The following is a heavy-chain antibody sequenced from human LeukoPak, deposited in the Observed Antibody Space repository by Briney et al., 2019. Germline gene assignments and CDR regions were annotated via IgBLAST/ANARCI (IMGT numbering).Heavy chain of an antibody. D-gene: IGHD3-9*01. CDR2: IYYSGST. Sequence: TSETLSLTCTVSGGSISSGGYSWSWIRQHPGKGLEWIGYIYYSGSTYYNPSLKSRVTISVDTSKNQFSLKLSSVTAADTAVYYCARDFRRDYDILTGYSHGNWFDPWGQGTLVTVSS. CDR3: ARDFRRDYDILTGYSHGNWFDP. V-gene: IGHV4-31*03. J-gene: IGHJ5*02. CDR1: GGSISSGGYS.